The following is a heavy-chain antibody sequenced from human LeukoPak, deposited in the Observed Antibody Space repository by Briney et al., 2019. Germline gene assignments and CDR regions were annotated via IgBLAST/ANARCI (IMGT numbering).Heavy chain of an antibody. Sequence: GRSLRLFCAASGFIFSSSAMSWVRQAPGKGLEWVSTIDNSGTTYCPDSVKGRFTISRDNSKNTLYLQMNSLRAEDTATYYCAKSRVSGTYCFDYWGQGTLVTVSS. CDR2: IDNSGTT. CDR3: AKSRVSGTYCFDY. CDR1: GFIFSSSA. V-gene: IGHV3-23*01. D-gene: IGHD3-10*01. J-gene: IGHJ4*02.